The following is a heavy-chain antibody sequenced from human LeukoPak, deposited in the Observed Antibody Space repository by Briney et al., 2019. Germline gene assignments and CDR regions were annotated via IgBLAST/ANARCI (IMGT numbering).Heavy chain of an antibody. J-gene: IGHJ4*02. D-gene: IGHD3-22*01. CDR2: ISSSSSYT. V-gene: IGHV3-21*01. CDR3: ARDLPSITMIVVETYFDY. CDR1: GFTFSSYS. Sequence: GGSLRLSCAASGFTFSSYSMNWVRQAPGKGLEWVSSISSSSSYTYYADSVKGRFTISRDNAKNSLYLQMNSLRAEDTAVYYCARDLPSITMIVVETYFDYWGQGTLVTVSS.